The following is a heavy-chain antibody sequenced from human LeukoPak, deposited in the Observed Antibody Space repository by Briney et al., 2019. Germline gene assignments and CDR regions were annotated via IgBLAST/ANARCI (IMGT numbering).Heavy chain of an antibody. Sequence: GGSLRLSCAASGFTFSTYWMHWVRQVPGQGLVWVSRIKKDGSTTNYADSVKGRFTVSRDNAKNTLYLQLNSLRAEDTAVYYCAREVDVGGAYYFDYWGQGTLVTVSS. CDR2: IKKDGSTT. D-gene: IGHD3-16*01. J-gene: IGHJ4*02. CDR1: GFTFSTYW. CDR3: AREVDVGGAYYFDY. V-gene: IGHV3-74*01.